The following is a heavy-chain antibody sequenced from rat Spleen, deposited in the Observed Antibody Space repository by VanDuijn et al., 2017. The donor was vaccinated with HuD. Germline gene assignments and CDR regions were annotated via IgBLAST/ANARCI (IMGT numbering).Heavy chain of an antibody. CDR3: ARRHFGYTDYFDY. CDR1: GFTFSNYY. CDR2: ISTGGGNT. J-gene: IGHJ2*01. V-gene: IGHV5-25*01. Sequence: EVQLVESDGGLVQPGRSLKLSCAASGFTFSNYYMAWVRQAPTKGLEWVASISTGGGNTYYRDSVKGRFTISRDNAKSTLYLQMDSLRSEDTATYYCARRHFGYTDYFDYWGQGVMVTVSS. D-gene: IGHD1-4*01.